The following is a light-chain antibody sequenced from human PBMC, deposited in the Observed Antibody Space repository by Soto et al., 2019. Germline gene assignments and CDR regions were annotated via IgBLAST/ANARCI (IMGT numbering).Light chain of an antibody. J-gene: IGKJ1*01. V-gene: IGKV3-20*01. CDR1: QSLSNNY. CDR3: QQYGSSGT. CDR2: GAS. Sequence: EIVLTHSPGTLSLSPGEIATLSCRASQSLSNNYLAWYQQKPGQAPRLVIYGASSRATGIPDRFSGSGSGTDFTLTISRLEPEDFAVYYCQQYGSSGTFGQGTKVDIK.